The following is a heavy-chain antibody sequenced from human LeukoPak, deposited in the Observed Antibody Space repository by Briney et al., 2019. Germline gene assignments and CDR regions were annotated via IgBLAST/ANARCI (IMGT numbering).Heavy chain of an antibody. CDR3: ARGYYDSSGYFRGYYFDY. CDR2: IYTSGST. Sequence: SETLSLTCTVSGGSISSGSYYWSWIRQPAGKGLEWIGRIYTSGSTNYNPSLKSRVTISVDTSKNQFSLKLSSVTAADTAVYYCARGYYDSSGYFRGYYFDYWGQGTLVTVSS. V-gene: IGHV4-61*02. D-gene: IGHD3-22*01. J-gene: IGHJ4*02. CDR1: GGSISSGSYY.